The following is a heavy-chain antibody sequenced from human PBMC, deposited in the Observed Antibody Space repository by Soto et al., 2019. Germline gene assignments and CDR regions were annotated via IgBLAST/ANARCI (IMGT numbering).Heavy chain of an antibody. CDR2: IYSAGSA. CDR3: ARVPSSSYHYFDY. V-gene: IGHV3-66*01. Sequence: GGSLRLSCAASGFTVSSYHMSWVRRAPGKGLEWASVIYSAGSADFADSVKGRFTVSRDNSRNTLYLQMSSLRAEDTAVYYCARVPSSSYHYFDYWGQGTLVTVSS. CDR1: GFTVSSYH. J-gene: IGHJ4*02. D-gene: IGHD6-13*01.